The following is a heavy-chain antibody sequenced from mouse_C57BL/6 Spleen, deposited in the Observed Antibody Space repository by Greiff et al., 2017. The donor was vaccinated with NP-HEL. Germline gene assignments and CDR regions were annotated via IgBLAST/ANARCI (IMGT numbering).Heavy chain of an antibody. CDR1: GFTFSDYG. Sequence: EVQRVESGGGLVKPGGSLKLSCAASGFTFSDYGMHWVRQAPEKGLEWVAYISSGSSNIYYADTVKGRFTISRDNAKNTLFLQMTSLRSEDTAMYYCARPGDYDRVSFAYWGQGTLVTVSA. J-gene: IGHJ3*01. V-gene: IGHV5-17*01. CDR2: ISSGSSNI. CDR3: ARPGDYDRVSFAY. D-gene: IGHD2-4*01.